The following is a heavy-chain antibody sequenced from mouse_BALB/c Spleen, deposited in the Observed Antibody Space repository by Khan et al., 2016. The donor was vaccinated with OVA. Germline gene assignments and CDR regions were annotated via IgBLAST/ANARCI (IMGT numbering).Heavy chain of an antibody. Sequence: EVQLQESGGGLVQPGGSLKLSCAASGFTFSSYGMSWVRQTPDKRLELVATINSNGGSTYYPDSVKGRFTISRDNAKNTLYLQMSSLKSEDTAMYYSARMARTIYWGQGTTLTVSS. CDR2: INSNGGST. CDR3: ARMARTIY. V-gene: IGHV5-6-3*01. CDR1: GFTFSSYG. J-gene: IGHJ2*01.